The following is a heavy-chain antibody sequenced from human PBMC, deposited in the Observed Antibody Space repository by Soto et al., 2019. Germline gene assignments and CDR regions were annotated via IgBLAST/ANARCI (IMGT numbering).Heavy chain of an antibody. CDR3: ARDRDGYNYFDY. V-gene: IGHV4-59*01. CDR2: IYYSGST. Sequence: SETLSLTCTVSGGSITSYYWNWIRHPPGKGLEWIGYIYYSGSTNYNPSLKSRVSLSVDTSKNQFSLKVYSVTAADTAVYYCARDRDGYNYFDYWGQGTLVTVSS. J-gene: IGHJ4*02. D-gene: IGHD5-12*01. CDR1: GGSITSYY.